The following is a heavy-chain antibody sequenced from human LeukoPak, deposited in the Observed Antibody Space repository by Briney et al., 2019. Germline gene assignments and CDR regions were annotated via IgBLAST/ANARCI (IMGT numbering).Heavy chain of an antibody. V-gene: IGHV3-23*01. CDR3: AKGPVSAIMGATTLDY. CDR2: ISGSTGST. Sequence: PGGSLRLSCAASGFTFSNYAMNWVRQAPGKGLEWVSLISGSTGSTYYADSVKGWFSISRDNSKNTVYLQMNSLRVEDTAVYYCAKGPVSAIMGATTLDYWGQGTLVTVSS. CDR1: GFTFSNYA. D-gene: IGHD1-26*01. J-gene: IGHJ4*02.